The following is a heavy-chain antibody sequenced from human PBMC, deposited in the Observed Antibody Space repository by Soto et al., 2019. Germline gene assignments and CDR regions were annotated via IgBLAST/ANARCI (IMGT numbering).Heavy chain of an antibody. V-gene: IGHV3-7*03. J-gene: IGHJ6*02. CDR3: ASARRERLHSSGFHNYYYYGMDV. CDR2: IKQDGSEK. D-gene: IGHD6-19*01. Sequence: EVQLVESGGGLVQPGGSLRLSCAASGFTLSSFWMSWVRQAPGKGLEWVANIKQDGSEKYYVDSVKGRFTISRDNAKNSLYLQMSSLRAEDTAVYYCASARRERLHSSGFHNYYYYGMDVWGHGTTVTVSS. CDR1: GFTLSSFW.